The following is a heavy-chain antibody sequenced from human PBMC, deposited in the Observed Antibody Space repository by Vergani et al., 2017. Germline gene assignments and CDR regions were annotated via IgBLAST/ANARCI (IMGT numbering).Heavy chain of an antibody. J-gene: IGHJ4*02. V-gene: IGHV4-34*01. CDR3: ARGEVVDLDY. D-gene: IGHD2-15*01. Sequence: QVQLQQWGAGLLKPSETLSLTCAVFGGSLSGYYWSWIRQPPGKGLEWIGEINHSGRTKYNPTLKSRVTISVDTSKDQFSLRLNSVTAADTAVYYCARGEVVDLDYWGQGILVTVSS. CDR2: INHSGRT. CDR1: GGSLSGYY.